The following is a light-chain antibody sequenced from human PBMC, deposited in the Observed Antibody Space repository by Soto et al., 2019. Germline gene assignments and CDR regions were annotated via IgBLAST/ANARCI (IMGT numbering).Light chain of an antibody. CDR3: QQYNNSPWT. CDR1: QSVSSN. J-gene: IGKJ1*01. CDR2: GAS. Sequence: EIVMTQSPATLSVSPGERATLSCRASQSVSSNLAWYQQKPGQAPRLLIYGASTRATGIPARFSGSGSGTEFTLTIRSLQSEDFAVYYCQQYNNSPWTFGQGTKVEIK. V-gene: IGKV3-15*01.